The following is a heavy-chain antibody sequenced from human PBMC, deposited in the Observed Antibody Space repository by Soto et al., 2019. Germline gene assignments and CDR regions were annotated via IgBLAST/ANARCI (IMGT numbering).Heavy chain of an antibody. V-gene: IGHV4-38-2*02. CDR2: IYHGGTT. CDR3: ARVHVMVVAGSTFDY. CDR1: GASISSGSY. D-gene: IGHD6-19*01. Sequence: SETLSLTCTVSGASISSGSYWAWIRQPPGKGPEWIASIYHGGTTFYNPSLKSRITISVDTSNNQFSLKLTSVTAADTAVYYCARVHVMVVAGSTFDYCGHGTLVTVS. J-gene: IGHJ4*01.